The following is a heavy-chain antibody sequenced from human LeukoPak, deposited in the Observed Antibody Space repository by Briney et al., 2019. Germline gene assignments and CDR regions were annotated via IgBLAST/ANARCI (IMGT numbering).Heavy chain of an antibody. CDR3: ARPSPPYTYYYYYMDV. CDR1: GGSISSSSYY. D-gene: IGHD2-2*02. Sequence: SETLSLTCTVSGGSISSSSYYWGWIRQPPGKGLEWIGSIYYSGSTYYNPSLKSRVTISVDTSKNQFSLKLSSVTAADTAVYYCARPSPPYTYYYYYMDVWGKGTTVTVSS. CDR2: IYYSGST. J-gene: IGHJ6*03. V-gene: IGHV4-39*01.